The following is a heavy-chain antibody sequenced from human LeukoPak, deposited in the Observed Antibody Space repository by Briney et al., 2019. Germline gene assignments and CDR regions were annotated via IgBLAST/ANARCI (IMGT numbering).Heavy chain of an antibody. J-gene: IGHJ4*02. V-gene: IGHV4-39*01. D-gene: IGHD3-22*01. CDR2: IYYSGST. CDR3: ASRFTGPDYYDSSGYGG. Sequence: SETLSLTCTVSGGSISSSGYYWGWIRQPPGKGLEWIGSIYYSGSTYYNPSLKSRVTISVDTSKNQFSLKLSSVTAADTAVYYCASRFTGPDYYDSSGYGGWGQGTLVTVSS. CDR1: GGSISSSGYY.